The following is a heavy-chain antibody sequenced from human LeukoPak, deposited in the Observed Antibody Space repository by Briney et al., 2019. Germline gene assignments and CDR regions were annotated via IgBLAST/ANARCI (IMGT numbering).Heavy chain of an antibody. CDR2: INPSDGAT. J-gene: IGHJ6*03. V-gene: IGHV1-46*01. D-gene: IGHD1-26*01. Sequence: ASVKVSCKASGNTFTMYPIHWVRQAPGQGLEWMGMINPSDGATTYAQRFQGRVTMTRDMSTTTVYMDLRSLRSEDTAVYFCAREQRGALSGSVWGLFASYYTYYYMDVWGRGTTVTVSS. CDR1: GNTFTMYP. CDR3: AREQRGALSGSVWGLFASYYTYYYMDV.